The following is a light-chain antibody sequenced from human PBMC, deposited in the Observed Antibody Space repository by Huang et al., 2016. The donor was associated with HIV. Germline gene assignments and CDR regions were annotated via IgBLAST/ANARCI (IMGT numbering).Light chain of an antibody. Sequence: DIQLTQSPSALSASVGDRVSITCRASKDISNYLAWFQQKPGGAPKRLIYAASSLQSGVPSRFSASGCGTKFTLKISGLQPEDFATYYCLQHHGYPRTFGQGTKV. J-gene: IGKJ1*01. CDR2: AAS. CDR1: KDISNY. V-gene: IGKV1-17*03. CDR3: LQHHGYPRT.